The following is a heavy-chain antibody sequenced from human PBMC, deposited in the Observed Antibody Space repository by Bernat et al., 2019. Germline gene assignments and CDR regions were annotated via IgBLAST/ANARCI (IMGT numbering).Heavy chain of an antibody. D-gene: IGHD1-26*01. CDR2: IYYSGRT. J-gene: IGHJ2*01. V-gene: IGHV4-39*01. CDR1: GGSISSSSYY. Sequence: QLQLQESGPGLVKPSETLSLTCTVSGGSISSSSYYWGWIRQPPGKGLEWIGSIYYSGRTYYNPSLKSRVTISIETSRNQFSLKLSSVTAADTAVYYCARHEDRGSYSFWYFDLWGRGTLVTVSS. CDR3: ARHEDRGSYSFWYFDL.